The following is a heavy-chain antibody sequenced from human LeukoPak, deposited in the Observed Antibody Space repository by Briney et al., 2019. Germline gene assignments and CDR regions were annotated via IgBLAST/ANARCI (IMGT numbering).Heavy chain of an antibody. V-gene: IGHV1-58*01. D-gene: IGHD3-22*01. CDR2: IVVGSGNT. J-gene: IGHJ3*02. Sequence: SVKVSCKASGFTFTSSAVQWVRQARGQRLEWIGWIVVGSGNTNYAQKFQERVTITRDMSTSTAYMELSSLRSEDTAVYYCAAESVSVVIDAFDIWGQGTMVTVSS. CDR1: GFTFTSSA. CDR3: AAESVSVVIDAFDI.